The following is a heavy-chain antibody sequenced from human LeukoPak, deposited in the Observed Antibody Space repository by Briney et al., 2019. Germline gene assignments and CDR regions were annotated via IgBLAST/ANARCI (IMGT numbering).Heavy chain of an antibody. CDR3: ARSEYSSSSDYYYYGMDV. CDR1: GYTFTSYG. Sequence: ASVKVSCKASGYTFTSYGISWVRQAPGQGLEWMGWISAYNGNTNYAQKLQGRVTMTTDTSTSTAYMELRSLRSDDTAVYYCARSEYSSSSDYYYYGMDVWGQGTTDTVSS. CDR2: ISAYNGNT. J-gene: IGHJ6*02. V-gene: IGHV1-18*01. D-gene: IGHD6-6*01.